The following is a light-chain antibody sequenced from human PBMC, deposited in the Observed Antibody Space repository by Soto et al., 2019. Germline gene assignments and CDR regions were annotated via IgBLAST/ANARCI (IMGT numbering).Light chain of an antibody. Sequence: EIVLTQSPGTLSLSPGERATLSCRASQSVNNNYLAWYQQKPGQAPRLLIYGASSRATGIPDRFSGSGSGTDFTLTISRQEPEDFAVYYCQQYGSSQYTFGQGTKLEIQ. CDR2: GAS. J-gene: IGKJ2*01. CDR1: QSVNNNY. V-gene: IGKV3-20*01. CDR3: QQYGSSQYT.